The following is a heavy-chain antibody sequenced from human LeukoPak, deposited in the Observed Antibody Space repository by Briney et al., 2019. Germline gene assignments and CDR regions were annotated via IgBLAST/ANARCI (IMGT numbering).Heavy chain of an antibody. J-gene: IGHJ5*02. V-gene: IGHV4-39*07. CDR3: ARGPRYNSP. Sequence: KPSDTLSLTCIISDDSISSSTYYWGWIRQPPGKGLEWIGTLYYSGKTYYNPSLKSRVTISIDTSKNQFSLKLTSATAADTAVYYCARGPRYNSPWGQGTLVTVSS. D-gene: IGHD1-20*01. CDR1: DDSISSSTYY. CDR2: LYYSGKT.